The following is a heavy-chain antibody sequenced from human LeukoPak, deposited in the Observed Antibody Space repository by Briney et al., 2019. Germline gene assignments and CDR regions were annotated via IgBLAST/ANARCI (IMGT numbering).Heavy chain of an antibody. CDR3: ARVRARYGVVVAATSDY. Sequence: GGSLRLSCAASGFTFSHYSMNWVRQAPGNGLEWVSSISSSSNYIYYADSVKGRFSISRDNAKNSVYLQMNSLRAEDTAVCYCARVRARYGVVVAATSDYWGQGTLVTVSS. V-gene: IGHV3-21*01. CDR2: ISSSSNYI. CDR1: GFTFSHYS. D-gene: IGHD2-15*01. J-gene: IGHJ4*02.